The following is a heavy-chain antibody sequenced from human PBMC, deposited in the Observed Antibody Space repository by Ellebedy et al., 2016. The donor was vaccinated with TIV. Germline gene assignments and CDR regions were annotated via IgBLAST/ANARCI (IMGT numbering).Heavy chain of an antibody. CDR3: VRDEHEHTYGLGF. D-gene: IGHD3-10*01. CDR1: GFSLTSWV. CDR2: INSDGSTI. J-gene: IGHJ4*02. V-gene: IGHV3-74*01. Sequence: GESLKISCAASGFSLTSWVMHWVRQAPGKGLVWVSRINSDGSTITYADSVKGRFTISRDNSKNTLYLQMTSLRAEDTGVYYCVRDEHEHTYGLGFWGQGTLVTVSS.